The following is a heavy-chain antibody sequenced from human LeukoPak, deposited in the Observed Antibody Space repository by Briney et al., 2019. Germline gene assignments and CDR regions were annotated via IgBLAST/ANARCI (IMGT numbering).Heavy chain of an antibody. V-gene: IGHV1-8*01. CDR3: ARMYCSSTSCEYNWFDP. Sequence: ASVKVSCKASGYTFTSYDINWVRQATGQGLEWMGWMNPNSGNTGYAQKIQGRVTMTRNTSISTAYMELSSLRSEDTAVYYCARMYCSSTSCEYNWFDPWGQGTLVTVSS. D-gene: IGHD2-2*01. J-gene: IGHJ5*02. CDR1: GYTFTSYD. CDR2: MNPNSGNT.